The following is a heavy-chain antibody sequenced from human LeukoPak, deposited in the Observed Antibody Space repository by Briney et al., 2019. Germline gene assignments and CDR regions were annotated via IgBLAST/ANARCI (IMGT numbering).Heavy chain of an antibody. D-gene: IGHD3-3*01. J-gene: IGHJ4*02. CDR3: ARPRDFDFWSGYFSYFDY. CDR2: IYPGDSDT. CDR1: GYSFTSYW. Sequence: GESLKISCKGSGYSFTSYWIGWVRQLPGKGLEWMGIIYPGDSDTRYSPSFQGQVTISADKSISTAYLQWSSLKASDTAMYYCARPRDFDFWSGYFSYFDYWGQGTLVTVSS. V-gene: IGHV5-51*01.